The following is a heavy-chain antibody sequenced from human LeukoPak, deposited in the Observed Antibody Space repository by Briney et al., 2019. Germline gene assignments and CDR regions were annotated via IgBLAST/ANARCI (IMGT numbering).Heavy chain of an antibody. Sequence: GGSLRLSCAAFGFTFSSYSMNWVRQAPGKGLEWVSSISSSSSYIYYADSVRGRFTISRDNSKSTLSLQMNSLRAEDTAIYYCVTYRQVMLPFEAWGQGTLVTVSS. D-gene: IGHD5-18*01. CDR2: ISSSSSYI. V-gene: IGHV3-21*04. J-gene: IGHJ5*02. CDR3: VTYRQVMLPFEA. CDR1: GFTFSSYS.